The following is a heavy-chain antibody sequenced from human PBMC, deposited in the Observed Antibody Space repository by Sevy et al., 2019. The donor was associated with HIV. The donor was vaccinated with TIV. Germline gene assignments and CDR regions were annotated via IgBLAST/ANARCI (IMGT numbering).Heavy chain of an antibody. CDR3: VREGAPYRNIRYCSGNNCFYNWFDP. V-gene: IGHV3-30-3*01. CDR1: GFTFNDYA. Sequence: GGSLRLSCAASGFTFNDYALHWVRQAPGNGLEWVAIISSDGDNTYYADTVKGRFTISRDNSKNTVYLQMNRLRAEDTAFYYCVREGAPYRNIRYCSGNNCFYNWFDPWGQGTMVTVSS. CDR2: ISSDGDNT. D-gene: IGHD2-15*01. J-gene: IGHJ5*02.